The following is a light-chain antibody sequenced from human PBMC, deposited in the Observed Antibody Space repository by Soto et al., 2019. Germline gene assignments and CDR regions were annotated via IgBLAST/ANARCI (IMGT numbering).Light chain of an antibody. Sequence: EIVLTQSPGTLSLSPGERATLSCRASQSVSSSYLAGYQQKPAQAPRLLIDGASSRATGIPDRFSGSGSGTDFTLTISRLEPEDFAVYYCQQYGSPYTFGQGTKLEIK. CDR2: GAS. CDR3: QQYGSPYT. CDR1: QSVSSSY. V-gene: IGKV3-20*01. J-gene: IGKJ2*01.